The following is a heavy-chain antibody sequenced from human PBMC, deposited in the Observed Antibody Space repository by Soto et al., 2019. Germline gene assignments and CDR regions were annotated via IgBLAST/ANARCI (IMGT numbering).Heavy chain of an antibody. CDR1: GGSISNYY. CDR3: ANVGSRTGYYNGVDV. D-gene: IGHD1-1*01. CDR2: VYYNGDA. V-gene: IGHV4-59*01. Sequence: QAQLQESGPGLVKTSETLSLTCTVSGGSISNYYWSWIRQPPGKGLDWIGYVYYNGDANYNPSLKSRVSISVATSMNQFSLKLSSVTAADSAVYFCANVGSRTGYYNGVDVWGQGTTVTVSS. J-gene: IGHJ6*02.